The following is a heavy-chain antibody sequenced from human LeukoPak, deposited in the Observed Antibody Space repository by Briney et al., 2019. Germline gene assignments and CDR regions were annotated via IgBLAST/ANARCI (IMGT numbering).Heavy chain of an antibody. CDR1: GFTFSSYS. CDR3: AKVMYSSGWYGEHEYFQH. D-gene: IGHD6-19*01. J-gene: IGHJ1*01. Sequence: GGSLRLSCAASGFTFSSYSMNWVRQAPGKGLEWVSSISSSSSYIYYADSVKGRFTISRDNSKNTLYLQMNSLRAEDTAVYYCAKVMYSSGWYGEHEYFQHWGQGTLVTVSS. CDR2: ISSSSSYI. V-gene: IGHV3-21*04.